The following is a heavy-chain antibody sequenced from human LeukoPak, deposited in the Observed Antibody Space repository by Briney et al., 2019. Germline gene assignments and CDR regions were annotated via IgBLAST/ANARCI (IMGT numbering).Heavy chain of an antibody. D-gene: IGHD5-18*01. CDR2: ISGRGSST. Sequence: PGGSLRLSCAASGFTFSSYAMNWVRQAPGKGLEWVSAISGRGSSTYYAGSVKGRFTISRDNSKNTLYLQMNSLRAEDTAVYYCAKDQAIYTYLLDYWGQGTLVTVSS. CDR1: GFTFSSYA. CDR3: AKDQAIYTYLLDY. V-gene: IGHV3-23*01. J-gene: IGHJ4*02.